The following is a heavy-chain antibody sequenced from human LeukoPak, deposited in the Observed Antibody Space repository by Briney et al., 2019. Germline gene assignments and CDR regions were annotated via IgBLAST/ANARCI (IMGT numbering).Heavy chain of an antibody. V-gene: IGHV3-11*04. D-gene: IGHD1-26*01. CDR1: GFTFSDYY. J-gene: IGHJ5*02. CDR2: ISSSGSTI. Sequence: GGSLRLSCAASGFTFSDYYMSWIRQAPGKGLEWVSYISSSGSTIYYADSVKGRFTISRDNAKNSLYLQMNSLRAEDTAVYYCARDRSLGATGDWFDPWGQGTLVTVSS. CDR3: ARDRSLGATGDWFDP.